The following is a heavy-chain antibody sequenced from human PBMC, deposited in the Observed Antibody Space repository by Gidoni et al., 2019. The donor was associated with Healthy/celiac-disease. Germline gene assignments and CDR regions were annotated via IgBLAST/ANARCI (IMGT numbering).Heavy chain of an antibody. CDR3: AREGGTRYYFDY. D-gene: IGHD3-16*01. CDR1: GYSISSGYY. Sequence: QVQLQESGPGLVKPSETLSLTCAVSGYSISSGYYWGWIRQPPGKGLEWIGSIYHSGSTYYNPSLKSRVTISVDTSKNQFSLKLSSVTAADTAVYYCAREGGTRYYFDYWGQGTLVTVSS. J-gene: IGHJ4*02. CDR2: IYHSGST. V-gene: IGHV4-38-2*02.